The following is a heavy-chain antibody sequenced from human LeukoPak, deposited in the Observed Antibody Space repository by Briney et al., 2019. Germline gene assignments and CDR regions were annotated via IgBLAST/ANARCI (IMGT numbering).Heavy chain of an antibody. J-gene: IGHJ4*02. CDR2: ISAYNGNT. CDR1: GYTFTSYG. Sequence: ASVKVSCKASGYTFTSYGISWVRQAPGQGLEWMGWISAYNGNTNYPQKFQGRVTMTTDTSTSTAYMELRSLRSDDTAVYYCARVSTPHHYGSGSPTRRFDYWGQGTLVTVSS. D-gene: IGHD3-10*01. CDR3: ARVSTPHHYGSGSPTRRFDY. V-gene: IGHV1-18*01.